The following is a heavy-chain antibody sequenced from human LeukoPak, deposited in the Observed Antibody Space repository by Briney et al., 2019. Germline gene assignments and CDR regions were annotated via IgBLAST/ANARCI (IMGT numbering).Heavy chain of an antibody. CDR2: IKYDGSDK. CDR1: GFAFSSYA. CDR3: VRGGGSFDS. D-gene: IGHD3-16*01. Sequence: PGGSLRLSCAASGFAFSSYAMHWVRQAPGKGLEWVANIKYDGSDKRYVDSVKGRFTVSRDNANNSLYLQMNSLRAEDTAVYYCVRGGGSFDSWGQGTLVTVSS. J-gene: IGHJ4*02. V-gene: IGHV3-7*04.